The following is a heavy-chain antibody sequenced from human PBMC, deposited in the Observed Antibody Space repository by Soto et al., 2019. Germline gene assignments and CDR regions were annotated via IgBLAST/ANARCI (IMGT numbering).Heavy chain of an antibody. CDR1: GFTFSSYA. CDR3: ARGSDYSSSPAITYYFDY. D-gene: IGHD6-13*01. J-gene: IGHJ4*02. Sequence: GGSLRLSCAVSGFTFSSYALHWVRKAPGKGLECVSGISSNGGSTYYADSVKGRVTISRDNSKNTLYLQMGSLRAEEMAVYYCARGSDYSSSPAITYYFDYWGQGTLVTVSS. V-gene: IGHV3-64*02. CDR2: ISSNGGST.